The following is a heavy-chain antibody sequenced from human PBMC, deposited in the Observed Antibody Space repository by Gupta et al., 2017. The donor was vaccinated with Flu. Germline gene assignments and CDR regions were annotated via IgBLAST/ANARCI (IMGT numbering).Heavy chain of an antibody. CDR3: ARDHKXHCTFSDCSYRDS. CDR2: ISGNSTII. J-gene: IGHJ5*01. CDR1: GFNFGAYY. Sequence: QVQRVESGGDLVKPGGSLRLICAASGFNFGAYYMSWIRRSPGKGLDGLEYISGNSTIIYYADSVRCRFNISRDNAASSLFLQMDNLRADDSAVXFXARDHKXHCTFSDCSYRDSWGQGAVVTVSS. D-gene: IGHD2-8*01. V-gene: IGHV3-11*01.